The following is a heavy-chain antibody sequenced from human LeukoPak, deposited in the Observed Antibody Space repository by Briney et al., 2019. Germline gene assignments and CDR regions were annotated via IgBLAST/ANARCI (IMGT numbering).Heavy chain of an antibody. Sequence: SETLSLTCTVSGGSISSYYWSWIRQPAGKGLEWIGRIYPSGSTKYNPSLKSRVTMSADTSKNQFSLKLSSVTAADPAVFYCARGGDHYLIDYWGQGTLVTVSS. CDR2: IYPSGST. V-gene: IGHV4-4*07. D-gene: IGHD3-16*01. CDR1: GGSISSYY. J-gene: IGHJ4*02. CDR3: ARGGDHYLIDY.